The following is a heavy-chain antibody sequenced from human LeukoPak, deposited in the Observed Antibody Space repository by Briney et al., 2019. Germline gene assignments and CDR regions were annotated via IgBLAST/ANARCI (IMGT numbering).Heavy chain of an antibody. CDR1: GFTFDDYA. CDR2: ISWNSGSI. V-gene: IGHV3-9*01. J-gene: IGHJ4*02. Sequence: GGSLRLSCAASGFTFDDYAMHWVRQAPGKGLEWVSGISWNSGSIGYADSVKGRFTISRDNAKNSLYLQMNSLRAEDTALYYCAKDAVTTFKSYFDYWGQGTLVTVSS. D-gene: IGHD4-17*01. CDR3: AKDAVTTFKSYFDY.